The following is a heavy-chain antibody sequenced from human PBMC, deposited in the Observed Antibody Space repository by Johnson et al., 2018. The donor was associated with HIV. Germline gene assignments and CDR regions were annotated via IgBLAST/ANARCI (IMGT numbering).Heavy chain of an antibody. Sequence: QVQLVESGGGLVKPGGSLRLSCAASGFTFSNYYMSWIRQAPGKGLEWISYISSRGIPIYYTDSVKGRFTVSRDNSKNTLYLQMNSLRPGDTAVYYCAKTLSPYYYDSSGYYQSYDSFDIWGQGTMVSVSS. CDR2: ISSRGIPI. CDR3: AKTLSPYYYDSSGYYQSYDSFDI. V-gene: IGHV3-11*04. D-gene: IGHD3-22*01. J-gene: IGHJ3*02. CDR1: GFTFSNYY.